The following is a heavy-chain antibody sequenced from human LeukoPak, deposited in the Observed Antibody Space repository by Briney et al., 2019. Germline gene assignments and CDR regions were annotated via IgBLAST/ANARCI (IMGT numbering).Heavy chain of an antibody. CDR1: GFTFSSYW. J-gene: IGHJ3*02. CDR2: IKRDGSAI. D-gene: IGHD2-21*01. Sequence: GGSLRLSCAASGFTFSSYWMTWVRQAPGKGLEWVANIKRDGSAIHYVDSVKGRFTISRDNAKSSLFLEMTTLRAEDTAMYYCARDSSYCGGGACLDVFDIWGQGTMVAVAS. V-gene: IGHV3-7*04. CDR3: ARDSSYCGGGACLDVFDI.